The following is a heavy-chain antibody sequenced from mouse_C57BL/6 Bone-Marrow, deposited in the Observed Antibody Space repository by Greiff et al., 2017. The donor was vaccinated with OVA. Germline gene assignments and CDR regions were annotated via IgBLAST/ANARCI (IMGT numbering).Heavy chain of an antibody. CDR2: ISSGGSYT. V-gene: IGHV5-6*01. CDR3: ARHHPAWFAY. CDR1: GFTFSSYG. J-gene: IGHJ3*01. Sequence: EVQGVESGGDLVKPGGSLKLSCAASGFTFSSYGMSWVRQTPDKRLEWVATISSGGSYTYYPDSVKGRFTISRDNAKNTLYLQRSSLKSEDTAMYYCARHHPAWFAYWGQGTLVTVSA.